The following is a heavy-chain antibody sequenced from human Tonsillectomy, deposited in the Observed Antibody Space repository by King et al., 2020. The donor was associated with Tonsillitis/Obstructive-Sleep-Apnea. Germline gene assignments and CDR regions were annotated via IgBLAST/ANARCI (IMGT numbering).Heavy chain of an antibody. V-gene: IGHV4-39*01. Sequence: QLQESGPGLVKPSETLSLTCTVSGGSISSNTYYWGWIRQPPGKGLEWIGSIYYSGRTYYNPSLKSRVTISVDTSKNQLSLKLSSVTAADTAVYYCARHSDIPYYYYMDVWGKGTTVTVSS. CDR2: IYYSGRT. J-gene: IGHJ6*03. CDR1: GGSISSNTYY. CDR3: ARHSDIPYYYYMDV.